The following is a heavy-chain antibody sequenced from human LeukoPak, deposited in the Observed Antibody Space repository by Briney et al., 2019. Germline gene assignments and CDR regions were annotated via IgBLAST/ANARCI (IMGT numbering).Heavy chain of an antibody. D-gene: IGHD3-10*01. CDR3: ARDTMVRGVIGY. V-gene: IGHV3-21*01. Sequence: GGSLRLSCAASGFTFSSYSMNWVCQAPGKGLEWVSSISSSSSYIYYADSVKGRFTISRDNAKNSLYLQMNSLRAEDTAVYYCARDTMVRGVIGYWGQGTLVTVSS. CDR1: GFTFSSYS. CDR2: ISSSSSYI. J-gene: IGHJ4*02.